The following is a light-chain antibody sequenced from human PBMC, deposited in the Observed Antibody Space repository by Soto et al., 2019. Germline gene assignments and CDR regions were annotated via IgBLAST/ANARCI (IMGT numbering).Light chain of an antibody. CDR3: QQYNDWPRT. CDR2: GSS. CDR1: QLFSSN. Sequence: EIVMTQSPATLSVSPGESVTLSCRASQLFSSNLAWYQRRPGQAPRLLIYGSSTRATGVPPMFSGSASGTEFTLTISSLQSEDFGVYYCQQYNDWPRTFGPGTRLEI. V-gene: IGKV3-15*01. J-gene: IGKJ5*01.